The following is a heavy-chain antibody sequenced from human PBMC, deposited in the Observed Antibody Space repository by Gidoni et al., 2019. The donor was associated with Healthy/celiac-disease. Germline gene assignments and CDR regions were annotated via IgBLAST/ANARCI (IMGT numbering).Heavy chain of an antibody. D-gene: IGHD5-18*01. CDR2: IWYDGSNK. V-gene: IGHV3-33*01. J-gene: IGHJ6*02. Sequence: QVQLVESGGGVVQPGRSLRLSCAASGFTFSSYGMHWVRQAPGKGLEWVAVIWYDGSNKYYADSVKGRFTISRDNSKNTLYPQMNSLRAEDTAVYYCARVNTAMVPARYYYYYGMDVWGQGTTVTVSS. CDR1: GFTFSSYG. CDR3: ARVNTAMVPARYYYYYGMDV.